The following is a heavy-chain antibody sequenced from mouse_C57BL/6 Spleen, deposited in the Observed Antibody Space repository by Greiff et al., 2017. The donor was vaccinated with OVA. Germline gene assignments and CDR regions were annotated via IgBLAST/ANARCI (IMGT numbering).Heavy chain of an antibody. Sequence: EVKLMESGPELVKPGASVKISCKASGYSFTGYYMNWVKQSPEKSLEWIGEINPSTGGTTYNQKFKAKATLTADKSSSTAYMQLKSLTSEDSAVYYGGVMVTAWDYYAIDYWGQGTSVTGSS. CDR2: INPSTGGT. V-gene: IGHV1-42*01. D-gene: IGHD2-2*01. J-gene: IGHJ4*01. CDR1: GYSFTGYY. CDR3: GVMVTAWDYYAIDY.